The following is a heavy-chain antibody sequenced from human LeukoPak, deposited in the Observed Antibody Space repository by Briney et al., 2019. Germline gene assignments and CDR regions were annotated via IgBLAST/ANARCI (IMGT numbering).Heavy chain of an antibody. CDR2: INPNSGGT. CDR3: ARISSAG. CDR1: GYIFTGYY. Sequence: ASVKVSRTASGYIFTGYYMHWVRQAPGQGLEWMGRINPNSGGTSYAQKFQGRVTMTRDTSISTAYMELSRLTSDDTAVYYCARISSAGWGQGTLVTVSS. V-gene: IGHV1-2*06. D-gene: IGHD6-13*01. J-gene: IGHJ4*02.